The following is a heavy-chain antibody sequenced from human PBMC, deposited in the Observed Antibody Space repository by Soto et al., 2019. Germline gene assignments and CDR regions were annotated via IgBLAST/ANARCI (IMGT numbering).Heavy chain of an antibody. V-gene: IGHV1-46*01. Sequence: ASVKVSCKASGYTFTSYYMHWVRQAPGQGLEWMRIINPSGGSTSYAQKFQGRVTMTRDTSTSTVYMELSSLRSEDTAVYYCARDFGDYRWFDPWGQGTLVTVSS. J-gene: IGHJ5*02. D-gene: IGHD2-21*02. CDR2: INPSGGST. CDR3: ARDFGDYRWFDP. CDR1: GYTFTSYY.